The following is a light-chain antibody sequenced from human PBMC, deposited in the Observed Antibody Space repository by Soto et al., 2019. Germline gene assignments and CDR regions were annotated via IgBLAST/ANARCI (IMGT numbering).Light chain of an antibody. Sequence: DIQMTQSPSSLSASVGDRVTITCRASQSINNCLSWFQQKPGQAPKLLIYAASSLQRGVPSRFSGSGSGTDFILTIDSLQPEYFATDFGAQTYIPHATFGQGTNVGVK. CDR1: QSINNC. CDR3: AQTYIPHAT. J-gene: IGKJ1*01. V-gene: IGKV1-39*01. CDR2: AAS.